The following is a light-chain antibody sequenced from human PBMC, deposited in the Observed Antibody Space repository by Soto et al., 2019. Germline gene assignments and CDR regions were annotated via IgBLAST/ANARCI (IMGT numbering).Light chain of an antibody. V-gene: IGKV1-39*01. CDR3: QQNYST. Sequence: DVLLTQSPSSLSASVGDRVTITCRASESISFYLNWYQQKPGKPPKLLIYAASNLFSGVPSRFSASGHRTDFTLTISSLQREDFATYYCQQNYSTFGQGTKVEMK. J-gene: IGKJ1*01. CDR1: ESISFY. CDR2: AAS.